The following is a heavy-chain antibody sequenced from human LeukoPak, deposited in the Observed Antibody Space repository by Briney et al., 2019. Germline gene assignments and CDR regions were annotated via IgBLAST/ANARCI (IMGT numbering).Heavy chain of an antibody. D-gene: IGHD7-27*01. Sequence: GGSLRLSCAASGFTFSSYAMSWVRQAPGKGLEWVSAISGSGGSTYYADSVKGRFTISRDNSKNTLYLQMNSLRAGDTAVYYCAKDSNWGSDYYFDYWGQGTLVTVSS. CDR2: ISGSGGST. J-gene: IGHJ4*02. V-gene: IGHV3-23*01. CDR1: GFTFSSYA. CDR3: AKDSNWGSDYYFDY.